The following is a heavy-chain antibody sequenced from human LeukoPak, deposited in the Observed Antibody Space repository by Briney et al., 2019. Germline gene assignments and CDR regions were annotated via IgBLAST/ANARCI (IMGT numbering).Heavy chain of an antibody. CDR2: IYYSGGT. V-gene: IGHV4-31*03. D-gene: IGHD5-12*01. CDR3: TRDKRDSGYDSPAYYYGMDV. CDR1: GGSISSGGYY. J-gene: IGHJ6*02. Sequence: SQTLSLTCTVSGGSISSGGYYWSWIRQHPGKGLEWIGYIYYSGGTSYNPSLKSRVTISVDTSKNQFSLRLSSVTAADTAVYYCTRDKRDSGYDSPAYYYGMDVWGQGTTVTVSS.